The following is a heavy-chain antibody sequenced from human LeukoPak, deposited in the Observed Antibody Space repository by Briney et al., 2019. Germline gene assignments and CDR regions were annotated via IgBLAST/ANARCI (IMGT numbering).Heavy chain of an antibody. J-gene: IGHJ4*02. CDR2: IVVGSGNT. CDR3: AADDGDILTAPGDY. D-gene: IGHD3-9*01. Sequence: SVKVSCKASGFTFTSSAVQWVRQARGQRLEWIGWIVVGSGNTNYAQKFQEKVTITRDMSTSTAYMELSSLRSEDTAVYYCAADDGDILTAPGDYWGQGTLVTVSS. CDR1: GFTFTSSA. V-gene: IGHV1-58*01.